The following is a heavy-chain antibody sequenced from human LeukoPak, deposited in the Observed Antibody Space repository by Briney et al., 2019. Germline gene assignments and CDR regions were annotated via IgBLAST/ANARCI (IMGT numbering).Heavy chain of an antibody. D-gene: IGHD2/OR15-2a*01. Sequence: ASVKVSCKASGYNFATYGISWVRQAPGQGLEWMGWIAPCNDNANSAQKFQGRLSMTADTSTSTASMELRSLRSDDTAVYYCTRDPRHKYGNFDNWGQGTLVTVSS. CDR3: TRDPRHKYGNFDN. V-gene: IGHV1-18*01. CDR1: GYNFATYG. J-gene: IGHJ4*02. CDR2: IAPCNDNA.